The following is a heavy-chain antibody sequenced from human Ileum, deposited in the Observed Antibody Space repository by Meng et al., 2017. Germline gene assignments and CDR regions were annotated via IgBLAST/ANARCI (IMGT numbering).Heavy chain of an antibody. CDR1: GYTFTSYW. CDR2: IYPGDFDT. D-gene: IGHD3-22*01. V-gene: IGHV5-51*01. Sequence: GESLKISCKGSGYTFTSYWISWVRQVPGKGLEWMGIIYPGDFDTRYSPSFQGQVTISADKSISTAYLQWSSLKASDTAIYYCARPGDYYDYSGYSGRGIDYWGQGTLVNVSS. CDR3: ARPGDYYDYSGYSGRGIDY. J-gene: IGHJ4*02.